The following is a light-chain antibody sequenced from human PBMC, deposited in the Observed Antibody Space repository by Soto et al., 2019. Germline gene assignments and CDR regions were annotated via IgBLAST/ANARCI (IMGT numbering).Light chain of an antibody. CDR2: KAS. V-gene: IGKV1-5*03. CDR1: QSISSW. Sequence: DIQMTQSPSTLSASVVDRVTITCLASQSISSWLAWYQQKPGKAPKLLIYKASSLESGVPSRFSGSGSGTEFTLTISSLQPDDFATYYCQQYNSYPSTFGQGTKVDIK. J-gene: IGKJ1*01. CDR3: QQYNSYPST.